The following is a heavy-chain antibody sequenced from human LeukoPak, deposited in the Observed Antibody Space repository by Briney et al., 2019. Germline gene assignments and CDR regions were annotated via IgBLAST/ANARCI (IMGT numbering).Heavy chain of an antibody. D-gene: IGHD1-26*01. CDR2: IYYSGST. J-gene: IGHJ4*02. CDR1: GGAVSSSSYY. V-gene: IGHV4-39*01. Sequence: SETLSLTCTVSGGAVSSSSYYWGWIRQPPGKGLEWIGSIYYSGSTYYNPSLKSRVTISVDTSKNQFSLKLSSVTAADTSVYSCARLLYSGRYKFDYWGQGTLVTVSS. CDR3: ARLLYSGRYKFDY.